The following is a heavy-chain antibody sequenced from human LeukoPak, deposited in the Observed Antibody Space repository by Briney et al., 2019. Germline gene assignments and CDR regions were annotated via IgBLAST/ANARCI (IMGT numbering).Heavy chain of an antibody. CDR2: IRYDGINK. D-gene: IGHD3-9*01. CDR3: AKEDILTGYYVGSYFDY. Sequence: PGGSLRLSCAASAFTFSTYGMHWVRQAPGKGLEWVAFIRYDGINKYYADSVKGRFTISSDNSKNTLYLQMNSLRAEDTAVYYCAKEDILTGYYVGSYFDYWGQGTLVTVSS. J-gene: IGHJ4*02. V-gene: IGHV3-30*02. CDR1: AFTFSTYG.